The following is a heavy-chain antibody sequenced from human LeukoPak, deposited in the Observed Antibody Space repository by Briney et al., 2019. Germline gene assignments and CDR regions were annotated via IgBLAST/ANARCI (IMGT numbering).Heavy chain of an antibody. Sequence: SETLSPTCTVSGGSISSSSYYWGWIRQPPGKGLEWIGSIYHSGSTYYNPSLKSRVTISVDTSKNQCSLKLSSVTAADTAVFYCAGSDYYYYMDVWGKGTTVTVSS. CDR3: AGSDYYYYMDV. V-gene: IGHV4-39*01. CDR1: GGSISSSSYY. D-gene: IGHD3-10*01. CDR2: IYHSGST. J-gene: IGHJ6*03.